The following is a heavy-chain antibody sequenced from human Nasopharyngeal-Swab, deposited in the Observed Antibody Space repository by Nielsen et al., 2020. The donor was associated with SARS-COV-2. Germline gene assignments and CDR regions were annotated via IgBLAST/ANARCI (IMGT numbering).Heavy chain of an antibody. D-gene: IGHD6-6*01. Sequence: ASVKVSCKASGYTFTSYYMHWVRQAPGQGLEWMGIINPSGGSTSYAQKFQGRVTMTTDTSTSTAYMELRSLRSDDTAVYYCARDEYSSSGHYYYYYGMDVWGQGTTVTVSS. CDR1: GYTFTSYY. J-gene: IGHJ6*02. CDR3: ARDEYSSSGHYYYYYGMDV. CDR2: INPSGGST. V-gene: IGHV1-46*01.